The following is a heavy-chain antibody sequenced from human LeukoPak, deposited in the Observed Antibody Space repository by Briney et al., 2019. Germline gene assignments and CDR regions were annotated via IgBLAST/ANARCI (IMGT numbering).Heavy chain of an antibody. CDR2: INRDGGST. J-gene: IGHJ4*02. D-gene: IGHD6-13*01. V-gene: IGHV3-74*01. CDR1: GFTFSSYW. CDR3: AREWAGPGSLFDY. Sequence: QPGGSLRLSCAASGFTFSSYWMHWVRQVPGKGLVWVSRINRDGGSTNYADSVKGRFTISRDNAKNALYLQMTSLRAEDTALYFCAREWAGPGSLFDYWGQGTLVTVSS.